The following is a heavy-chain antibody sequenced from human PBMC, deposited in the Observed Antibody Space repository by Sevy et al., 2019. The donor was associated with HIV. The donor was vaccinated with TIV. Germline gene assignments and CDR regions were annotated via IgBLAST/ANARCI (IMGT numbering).Heavy chain of an antibody. CDR1: GFTFSGSA. Sequence: GGSLRLSCAASGFTFSGSAMHWVRQASGKGLEWVGRIRSKANSYATAYAASVKGRFTISRDDSKNTAYLQMNSLKTEDTAVYYCTRQTVTTFGLLQHYYYMDVWGKGTTVTVSS. J-gene: IGHJ6*03. CDR3: TRQTVTTFGLLQHYYYMDV. D-gene: IGHD4-17*01. V-gene: IGHV3-73*01. CDR2: IRSKANSYAT.